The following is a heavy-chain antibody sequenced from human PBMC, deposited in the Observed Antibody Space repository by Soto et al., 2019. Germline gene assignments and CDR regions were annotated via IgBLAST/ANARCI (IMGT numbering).Heavy chain of an antibody. Sequence: QVQLVQSGAEVKKPGASVKVSCKASGYSFTTYYMHWVRQAPCQGLEWMGIINPSDDSTTYAQKFQGRVTMTRDTSTSTGYMELRSLRSEDTAVYYCARLPTCSGGSCYPGYNGLDVWGQGTTVTVSS. V-gene: IGHV1-46*01. CDR2: INPSDDST. J-gene: IGHJ6*02. CDR3: ARLPTCSGGSCYPGYNGLDV. CDR1: GYSFTTYY. D-gene: IGHD2-15*01.